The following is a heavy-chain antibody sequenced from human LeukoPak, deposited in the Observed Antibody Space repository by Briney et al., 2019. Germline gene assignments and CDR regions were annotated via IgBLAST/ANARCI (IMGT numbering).Heavy chain of an antibody. Sequence: PSETLSLTCAVYGGSFSGHYWSWIRQPPGKGLEWIGEINHSGSTNYNPSLKSRVTISVDTSKNQFSLKLSSVTAADTAVYYCARASFDSSSFDYWGQGTLVTVSS. CDR1: GGSFSGHY. CDR2: INHSGST. V-gene: IGHV4-34*01. D-gene: IGHD3-22*01. J-gene: IGHJ4*02. CDR3: ARASFDSSSFDY.